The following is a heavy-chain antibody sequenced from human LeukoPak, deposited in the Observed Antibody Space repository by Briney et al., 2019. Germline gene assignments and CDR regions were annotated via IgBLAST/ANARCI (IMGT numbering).Heavy chain of an antibody. J-gene: IGHJ4*02. CDR2: TSDRGDYT. CDR3: ARGPSSNWSGLDF. Sequence: QSGGSLRLSCAASGFTFTSYSMSWVRQAPGKGLEWVSGTSDRGDYTYYADSVKGRFTVSRDNAKNTLYLQVNNLRAEDTAVYYCARGPSSNWSGLDFWGQGTLLTVSS. CDR1: GFTFTSYS. D-gene: IGHD6-13*01. V-gene: IGHV3-23*01.